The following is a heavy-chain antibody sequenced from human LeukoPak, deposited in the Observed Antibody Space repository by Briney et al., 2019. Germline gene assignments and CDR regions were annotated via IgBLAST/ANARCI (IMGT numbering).Heavy chain of an antibody. J-gene: IGHJ3*02. D-gene: IGHD3-22*01. CDR1: GYSFTSYW. V-gene: IGHV5-51*01. CDR3: ARQKDYYYDSSGYIPDAFDI. Sequence: GESLKISCKGSGYSFTSYWIGWVRQVPGKGLEWMGIIYPGDSDTRYSPSFQGQVTISADKSISTAYLQWSSLKASDTAMYYCARQKDYYYDSSGYIPDAFDIWGQGTMVTVSS. CDR2: IYPGDSDT.